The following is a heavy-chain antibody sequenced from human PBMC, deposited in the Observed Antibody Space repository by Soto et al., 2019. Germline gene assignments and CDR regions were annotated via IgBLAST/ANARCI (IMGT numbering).Heavy chain of an antibody. CDR1: GFTFSSDG. CDR3: ARYYYDSSGYYPL. V-gene: IGHV3-33*01. CDR2: IWSDGSNK. J-gene: IGHJ4*02. Sequence: GGSLRLSCAASGFTFSSDGMHWFRQAPGKGLEWVAVIWSDGSNKYYADSVKGRFTISRDNSKNTLYLQMNSLRAEDTAVYYCARYYYDSSGYYPLWGQGTLVTVP. D-gene: IGHD3-22*01.